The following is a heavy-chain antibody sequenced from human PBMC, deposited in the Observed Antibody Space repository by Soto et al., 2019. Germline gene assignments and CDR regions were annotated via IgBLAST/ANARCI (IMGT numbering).Heavy chain of an antibody. CDR1: GGSFTSNNW. J-gene: IGHJ4*02. Sequence: SDTLSLTCAVSGGSFTSNNWLTLVRQPPGQGLEWIGEIYRTGSTNYNPSLKSRVTISLDKSENQFSLKVTSLTAADTAVYYCASRDPGTSVDYWGQGTLVTVSS. CDR3: ASRDPGTSVDY. D-gene: IGHD1-7*01. V-gene: IGHV4-4*02. CDR2: IYRTGST.